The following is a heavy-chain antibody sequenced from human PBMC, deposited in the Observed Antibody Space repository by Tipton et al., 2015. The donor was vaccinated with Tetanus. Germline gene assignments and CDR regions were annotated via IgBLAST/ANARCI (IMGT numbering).Heavy chain of an antibody. CDR1: GFSIREFG. CDR2: ISYSSTSI. V-gene: IGHV3-21*04. D-gene: IGHD6-19*01. J-gene: IGHJ4*02. Sequence: GSLRLSCAASGFSIREFGLNWVRQDPGKGLEWISYISYSSTSIYYADSVEGRFTISRDNSKNTLYLQMNSLRAEDTAIYYCAISDVAVADTNWGQGTLVTVSS. CDR3: AISDVAVADTN.